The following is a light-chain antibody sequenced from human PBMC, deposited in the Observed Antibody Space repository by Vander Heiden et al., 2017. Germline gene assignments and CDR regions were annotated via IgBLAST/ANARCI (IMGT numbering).Light chain of an antibody. CDR1: QGISSY. Sequence: DIQLTQSPSFLSASVGDRVTITCRASQGISSYLAWYQQKPGKAPKLLIYAASTVQSGVPSSFSGSESGTEFTLTISSLQPEDFATYYCQQYNSYPITFGQGTRLEIK. CDR3: QQYNSYPIT. J-gene: IGKJ5*01. CDR2: AAS. V-gene: IGKV1-9*01.